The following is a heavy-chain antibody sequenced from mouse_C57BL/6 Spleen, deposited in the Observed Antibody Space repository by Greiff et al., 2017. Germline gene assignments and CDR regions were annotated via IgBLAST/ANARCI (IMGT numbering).Heavy chain of an antibody. Sequence: QVQLQQPGAELVTPGASVKLSCKASGYTFTSYWMHWVKQRPGRGLEWIGRIDPNSGGTKYNEKFKSKATLTVDKPSSTADMQLSSLTSEDSAVYYCARSGYYWYVDVGGTGTTVTVAT. D-gene: IGHD1-3*01. CDR1: GYTFTSYW. V-gene: IGHV1-72*01. CDR3: ARSGYYWYVDV. CDR2: IDPNSGGT. J-gene: IGHJ1*03.